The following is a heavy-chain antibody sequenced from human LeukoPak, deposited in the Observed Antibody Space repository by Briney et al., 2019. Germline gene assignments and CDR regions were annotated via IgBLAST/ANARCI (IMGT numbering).Heavy chain of an antibody. J-gene: IGHJ4*02. CDR3: ARDPQRFTMIVVVTPDY. CDR2: IWYDGSNK. D-gene: IGHD3-22*01. V-gene: IGHV3-33*01. Sequence: PGGSLRLSCAASGFTFSSYGMHWVRQAPGKGLEWVAVIWYDGSNKYYADSVKGRFTISRDNSKNTLYLQMNSLRAKDTAVYYCARDPQRFTMIVVVTPDYWGQGTLVTVSS. CDR1: GFTFSSYG.